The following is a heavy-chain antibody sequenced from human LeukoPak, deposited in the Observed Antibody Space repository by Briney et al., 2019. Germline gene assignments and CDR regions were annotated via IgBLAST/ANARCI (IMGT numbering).Heavy chain of an antibody. CDR1: GFSLSTSGVG. J-gene: IGHJ4*02. V-gene: IGHV2-5*02. Sequence: ESDPTLVKPTQTLTLTCTFSGFSLSTSGVGVGWIRQPPGKALEWLALIYWDDDKRYSPSLKSRLTITKDTSKNQVVLTMTNMDPVDTATYYCAHRGYSGYAYSYFDYWGQGTLVTVSS. CDR3: AHRGYSGYAYSYFDY. D-gene: IGHD5-12*01. CDR2: IYWDDDK.